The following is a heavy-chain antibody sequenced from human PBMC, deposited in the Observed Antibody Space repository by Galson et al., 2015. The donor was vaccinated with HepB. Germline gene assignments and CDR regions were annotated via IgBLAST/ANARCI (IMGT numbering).Heavy chain of an antibody. CDR3: ARGHGGMATTSCLFDY. CDR1: GGTFSSYA. CDR2: IIPIFGTA. Sequence: SVKVSCKASGGTFSSYAISWVRQAPGQGLEWMGGIIPIFGTANYAQKFQGRVTITADESTSTAYMELSSLRSEDTAVYYCARGHGGMATTSCLFDYWGQGTLVTVSS. D-gene: IGHD5-24*01. V-gene: IGHV1-69*13. J-gene: IGHJ4*02.